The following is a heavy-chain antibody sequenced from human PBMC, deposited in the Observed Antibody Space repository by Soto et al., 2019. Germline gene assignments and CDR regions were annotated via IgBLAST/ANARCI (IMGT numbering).Heavy chain of an antibody. CDR1: GVSTSNHY. D-gene: IGHD2-2*01. Sequence: QVQLQESGPGLVKPSETLSLTCRVSGVSTSNHYWTWIRKPPGQGPEWIDCIYYRGTTNYNASFNSRVTXSXXXSXXQFSLKLTSVTTADTAVYYCARGGGSPYHDHEFDYWGQGILVTVSS. CDR2: IYYRGTT. CDR3: ARGGGSPYHDHEFDY. J-gene: IGHJ4*02. V-gene: IGHV4-59*11.